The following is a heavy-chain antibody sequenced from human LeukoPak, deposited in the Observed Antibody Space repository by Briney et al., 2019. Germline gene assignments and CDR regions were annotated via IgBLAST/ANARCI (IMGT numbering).Heavy chain of an antibody. CDR3: ARDSGFDAFDI. V-gene: IGHV4-31*03. CDR2: IYYSGST. CDR1: GGSISSGGYY. Sequence: PSEPLSLTCTVSGGSISSGGYYWSWIRQHPGKGLEWIGYIYYSGSTYYNPSLKSRVTISVDTSKNQSSLKLSSVTAADTAVHYCARDSGFDAFDIWGQGTMVTVSS. D-gene: IGHD3-22*01. J-gene: IGHJ3*02.